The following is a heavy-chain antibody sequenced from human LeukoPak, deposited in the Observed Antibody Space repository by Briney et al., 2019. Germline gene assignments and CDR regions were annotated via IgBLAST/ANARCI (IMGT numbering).Heavy chain of an antibody. CDR3: AKGSIFGVARAFDI. J-gene: IGHJ3*02. V-gene: IGHV3-9*02. Sequence: GGSLRLSCAASGFTSDDYAMHWVRQAPGKGLEWVSGISWNSGSIGYADSVKGRFTISRDNAKNSLYLQMNSLRAEDTALYYCAKGSIFGVARAFDIWGQGTMVTVSS. CDR2: ISWNSGSI. D-gene: IGHD3-3*02. CDR1: GFTSDDYA.